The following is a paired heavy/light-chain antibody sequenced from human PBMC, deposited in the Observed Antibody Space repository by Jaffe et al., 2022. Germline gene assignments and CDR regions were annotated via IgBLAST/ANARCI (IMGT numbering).Heavy chain of an antibody. D-gene: IGHD2-15*01. CDR2: INHSGST. V-gene: IGHV4-34*01. J-gene: IGHJ1*01. CDR3: ARGLARYCSGGSCYPVGYFQH. Sequence: QVQLQQWGAGLLKPSETLSLTCAVYGGSFSGYYWSWIRQPPGKGLEWIGEINHSGSTNYNPSLKSRVTISVDTSKNQFSLKLSSVTAADTAVYYCARGLARYCSGGSCYPVGYFQHWGQGTLVTVSS. CDR1: GGSFSGYY.
Light chain of an antibody. V-gene: IGKV1-5*03. CDR1: QSISSW. Sequence: DIQMTQSPSTLSASVGDRVTITCRASQSISSWLAWYQQKPGKAPKLLIYKASSLESGVPSRFSGSGSGTEFTLTISSLQPDDFATYYCQQYNSYFKTFGQGTKVEIK. CDR2: KAS. CDR3: QQYNSYFKT. J-gene: IGKJ1*01.